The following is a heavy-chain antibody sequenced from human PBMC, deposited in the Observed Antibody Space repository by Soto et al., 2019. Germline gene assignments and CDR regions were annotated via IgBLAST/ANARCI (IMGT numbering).Heavy chain of an antibody. J-gene: IGHJ6*02. CDR3: ARTIGYCSSTSCPEPVSYYYYGMDV. CDR1: GGTFSSYA. D-gene: IGHD2-2*01. V-gene: IGHV1-69*13. CDR2: IIPIFGTA. Sequence: SVTVSCQASGGTFSSYAISWVRQAPGQGLEWMGGIIPIFGTANYAQKFQGRVTITADESTSTAYMELSSLRSEDTAVYYCARTIGYCSSTSCPEPVSYYYYGMDVWGQGTTVTVSS.